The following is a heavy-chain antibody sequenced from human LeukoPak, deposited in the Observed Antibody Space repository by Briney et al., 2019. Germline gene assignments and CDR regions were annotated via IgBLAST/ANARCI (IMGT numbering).Heavy chain of an antibody. CDR3: ARVAGGGDRLAGNYFDY. Sequence: SVKVSCKASGGTSSSYAISWVRQAPGQGLEWMGGIIPIFGTANYAQKFQGRVTITADESTSTAYMELSSLRSEDTAVYYCARVAGGGDRLAGNYFDYWGQGTLVTVSS. CDR2: IIPIFGTA. CDR1: GGTSSSYA. V-gene: IGHV1-69*13. D-gene: IGHD2-21*02. J-gene: IGHJ4*02.